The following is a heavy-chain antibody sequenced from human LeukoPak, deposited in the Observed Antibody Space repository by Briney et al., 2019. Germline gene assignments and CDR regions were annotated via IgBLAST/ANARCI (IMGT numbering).Heavy chain of an antibody. Sequence: PGGSLRLSCAASGFTFSDFYMSWIRQAPGKGLEWVSYITSGGRAICYADSVQGRFTISRDNARNSLYLQMDGLRAEDTAVYYCATDIVATSGDFWGQGTLVTVSS. V-gene: IGHV3-11*01. J-gene: IGHJ4*02. D-gene: IGHD5-12*01. CDR2: ITSGGRAI. CDR1: GFTFSDFY. CDR3: ATDIVATSGDF.